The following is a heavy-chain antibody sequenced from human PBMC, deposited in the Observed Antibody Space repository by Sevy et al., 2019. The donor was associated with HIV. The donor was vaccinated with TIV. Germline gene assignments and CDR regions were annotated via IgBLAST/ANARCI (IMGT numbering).Heavy chain of an antibody. V-gene: IGHV3-66*01. Sequence: GGSLRVSCAASGFTISRKNMSWVRQAPGKGLQWVSLNYSGGSTYYADSVKGRFAISRDNSKNTLYLQMNSLRVEDTAIYDCAREEVVYGLQYAMDVWGHGTTVTFSS. D-gene: IGHD2-8*02. CDR2: NYSGGST. J-gene: IGHJ6*02. CDR1: GFTISRKN. CDR3: AREEVVYGLQYAMDV.